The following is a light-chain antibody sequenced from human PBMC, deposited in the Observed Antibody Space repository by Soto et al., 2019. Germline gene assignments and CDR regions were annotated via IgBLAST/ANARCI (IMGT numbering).Light chain of an antibody. CDR2: GAS. CDR1: QSVSSN. V-gene: IGKV3-15*01. CDR3: QQYNNWPAWT. J-gene: IGKJ1*01. Sequence: EIGMTHSPATLSVSAGERATLSCRASQSVSSNLAWYQQKPGQAPRLLIYGASTRATGIPARFSGTGSGTEFKLPIISLQSDALAVDYCQQYNNWPAWTIGQGAKVDI.